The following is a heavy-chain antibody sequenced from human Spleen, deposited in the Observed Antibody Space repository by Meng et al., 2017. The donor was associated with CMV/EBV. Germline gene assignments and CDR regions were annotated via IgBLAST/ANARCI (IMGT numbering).Heavy chain of an antibody. Sequence: SVKVSCKASGGTFSSYAISWVRQAPGQGLEWMGGIIPIFGTANYAQKFQGRVTITTDESTSTAYMELSSLRSEDTAVYYCARGIYQIFWDWFDPWGQGTLVTVSS. CDR2: IIPIFGTA. J-gene: IGHJ5*02. V-gene: IGHV1-69*05. D-gene: IGHD2/OR15-2a*01. CDR3: ARGIYQIFWDWFDP. CDR1: GGTFSSYA.